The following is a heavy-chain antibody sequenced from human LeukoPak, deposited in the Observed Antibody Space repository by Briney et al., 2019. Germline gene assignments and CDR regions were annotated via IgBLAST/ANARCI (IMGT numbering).Heavy chain of an antibody. CDR1: GFTFSIYE. CDR2: ISGSGSTI. V-gene: IGHV3-48*03. CDR3: ARGIDYSSTNWFDP. Sequence: GGSLRLSCAASGFTFSIYEMNWVRQAPGKGLEWVSFISGSGSTIHFADSVKGRFTISRDNAKNSLYLQMNSLRAEDTAVYYCARGIDYSSTNWFDPWGQGTLVTVSS. D-gene: IGHD6-13*01. J-gene: IGHJ5*02.